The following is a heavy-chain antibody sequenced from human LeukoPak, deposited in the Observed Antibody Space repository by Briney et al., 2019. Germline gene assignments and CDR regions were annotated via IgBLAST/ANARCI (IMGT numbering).Heavy chain of an antibody. V-gene: IGHV4-34*01. D-gene: IGHD5-24*01. CDR1: GGSLNNYH. CDR3: VRSYNYGAFV. CDR2: INDGGGT. Sequence: SGTLSLTCAVYGGSLNNYHWSWIRQYPGKGLEWIGEINDGGGTNYNPSLKRRVTISVDTSKNQISLKLNSATAADTAVYYCVRSYNYGAFVWGQGTTVTVSS. J-gene: IGHJ6*02.